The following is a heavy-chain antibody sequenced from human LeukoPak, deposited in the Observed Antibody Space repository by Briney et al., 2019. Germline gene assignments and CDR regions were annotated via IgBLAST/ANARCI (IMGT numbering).Heavy chain of an antibody. CDR1: GGSISSSSYY. CDR2: IYYSGST. J-gene: IGHJ3*02. Sequence: SETLSLTCTVSGGSISSSSYYWGWIRQPPGKGLEWIGCIYYSGSTYYNPSLKSRVTISVDTSKNQFSLKLSSVTAADTAVYYCARHPLLRYFDWLKVRDAFDIWGQGTMVTVSS. V-gene: IGHV4-39*01. D-gene: IGHD3-9*01. CDR3: ARHPLLRYFDWLKVRDAFDI.